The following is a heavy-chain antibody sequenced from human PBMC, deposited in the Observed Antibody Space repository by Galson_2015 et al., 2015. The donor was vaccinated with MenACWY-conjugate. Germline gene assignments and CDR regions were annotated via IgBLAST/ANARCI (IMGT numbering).Heavy chain of an antibody. Sequence: QSGAEVKKPGESLTISCKGSGYSFTSYWIGWVRQMPGKGLEWMGIIYPGDSDTRYSPSFQGQVTISADKSISTAYLQWSSLKASDTAMYYCARHLEAGGSAGTEFDYWGQGTLVTVSS. CDR1: GYSFTSYW. CDR3: ARHLEAGGSAGTEFDY. D-gene: IGHD6-13*01. V-gene: IGHV5-51*01. J-gene: IGHJ4*02. CDR2: IYPGDSDT.